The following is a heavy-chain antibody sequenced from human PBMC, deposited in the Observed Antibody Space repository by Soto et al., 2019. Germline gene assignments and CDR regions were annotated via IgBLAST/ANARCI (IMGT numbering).Heavy chain of an antibody. CDR1: GFTFSSYG. CDR3: ARHRPARYCSSNSCQKGSGDFDI. Sequence: GGSLRLSCAASGFTFSSYGMHWVRQAPGKGLEWVAVISYDGSNKYYADSVKGRFTISRDNSKNTLYLQMNSLRAEDTAVYYCARHRPARYCSSNSCQKGSGDFDIWGKGTMPTV. CDR2: ISYDGSNK. D-gene: IGHD2-2*01. V-gene: IGHV3-30*19. J-gene: IGHJ3*02.